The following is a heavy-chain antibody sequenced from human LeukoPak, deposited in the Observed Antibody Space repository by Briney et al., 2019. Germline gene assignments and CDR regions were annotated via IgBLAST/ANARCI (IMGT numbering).Heavy chain of an antibody. Sequence: GESLKISCKGSGYSFTSYWIGWVRQMPGKGLEWMGIIYPGDSDTRYSPSFQGQVTISADKSISTAYLQWSSLKASDTAMYYCARRGSSPSGDNFFFDYGARGPRVTVSS. CDR2: IYPGDSDT. CDR3: ARRGSSPSGDNFFFDY. J-gene: IGHJ4*02. V-gene: IGHV5-51*01. CDR1: GYSFTSYW. D-gene: IGHD6-6*01.